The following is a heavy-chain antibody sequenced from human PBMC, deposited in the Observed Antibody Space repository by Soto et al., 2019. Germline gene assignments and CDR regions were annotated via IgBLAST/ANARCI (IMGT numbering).Heavy chain of an antibody. CDR3: AREGHCSSTGCPGDY. CDR2: IYYSGST. D-gene: IGHD2-2*01. V-gene: IGHV4-59*12. J-gene: IGHJ4*02. Sequence: SETLSLTCTVSGGSISSYYWSWIRQPPGKGLEWIGYIYYSGSTNYNPSLKSRVTISVDTSKNQFSLNLSSVTAADTAVYYCAREGHCSSTGCPGDYWGQGTLVTVSS. CDR1: GGSISSYY.